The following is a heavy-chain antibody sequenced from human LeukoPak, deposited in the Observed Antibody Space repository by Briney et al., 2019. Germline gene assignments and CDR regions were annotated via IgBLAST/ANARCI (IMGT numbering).Heavy chain of an antibody. V-gene: IGHV3-33*01. CDR2: IWYDGSNK. CDR3: ARDSRPWYYDSSGYYHFDY. Sequence: GRSLRLSCAASGFTFSSYGMHWVRQAPGKGLEWVAVIWYDGSNKYYADSVRGRFTISRDNSKNTLYLQMNSLRAEDTAVYYCARDSRPWYYDSSGYYHFDYWGQGTLVTVS. CDR1: GFTFSSYG. D-gene: IGHD3-22*01. J-gene: IGHJ4*02.